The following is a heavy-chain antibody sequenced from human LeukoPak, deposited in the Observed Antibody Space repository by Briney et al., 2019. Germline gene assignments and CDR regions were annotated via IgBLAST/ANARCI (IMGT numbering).Heavy chain of an antibody. CDR1: GDSISSGDYY. CDR2: ISSSGST. Sequence: PSETLSLTCTVSGDSISSGDYYWSWIRQPAGKGLEWIGRISSSGSTNYNPSLKSRVTISVDTSKNQFSLKLSSVTAADTAVYYCASRGAGLPLSIWGQGTMVTVSS. V-gene: IGHV4-61*02. D-gene: IGHD5-18*01. J-gene: IGHJ3*02. CDR3: ASRGAGLPLSI.